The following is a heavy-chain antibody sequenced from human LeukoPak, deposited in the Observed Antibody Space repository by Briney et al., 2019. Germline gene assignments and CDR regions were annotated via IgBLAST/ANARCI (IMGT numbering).Heavy chain of an antibody. V-gene: IGHV3-23*01. CDR2: ISGSGGST. J-gene: IGHJ4*02. Sequence: GGSLRLSCAASGFTFSSYAMSWVRQAPGEGLEWVSAISGSGGSTYYADSVKGRFTISRDNSKNTLYLQMNSLRAEDTAVYYCAKDRLPMVRGVTTIFDYWGQGTLVTVSS. D-gene: IGHD3-10*01. CDR1: GFTFSSYA. CDR3: AKDRLPMVRGVTTIFDY.